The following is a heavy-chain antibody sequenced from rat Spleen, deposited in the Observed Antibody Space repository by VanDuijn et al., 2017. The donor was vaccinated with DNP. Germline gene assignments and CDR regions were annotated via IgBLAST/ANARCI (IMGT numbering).Heavy chain of an antibody. CDR1: GFTFSDYA. CDR2: VTYDGRTT. D-gene: IGHD1-10*01. J-gene: IGHJ1*01. Sequence: EVQLVESGGGFVQPGRSLKLSCAASGFTFSDYAMAWVRQAPKRGLEWVATVTYDGRTTYYRDSVKGRFTISRDNAKNAQYLQMDSLRSEDTATYYCARGNNNYPYWSFDFWGPGTMVTVSS. V-gene: IGHV5-17*01. CDR3: ARGNNNYPYWSFDF.